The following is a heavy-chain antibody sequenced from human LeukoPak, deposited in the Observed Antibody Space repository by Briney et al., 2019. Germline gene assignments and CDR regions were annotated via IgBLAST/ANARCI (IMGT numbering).Heavy chain of an antibody. D-gene: IGHD2-2*01. J-gene: IGHJ4*02. Sequence: SETLSLTCAVSGASISSSNWWSWVRQPPGKGLEWIGEIYHSGSTNYNPSLKSRVTLSVEKSTNQFSLNLSSVTAADTAVYFCARDYCRSTSCYSALDNWGQGTPVTVCS. CDR3: ARDYCRSTSCYSALDN. V-gene: IGHV4-4*02. CDR1: GASISSSNW. CDR2: IYHSGST.